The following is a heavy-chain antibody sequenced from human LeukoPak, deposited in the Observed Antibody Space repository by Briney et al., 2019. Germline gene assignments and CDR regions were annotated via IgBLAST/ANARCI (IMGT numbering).Heavy chain of an antibody. CDR1: GYSISSGYY. Sequence: PSETLSLTCAVSGYSISSGYYWGWIRQPPGKGLEWIRSIYHSGSTYYNPSLKSRVTISVDTSKNQFSLKLSSVTAADTAVYYCARRDSSGCNDYWGQGTLVTVSS. D-gene: IGHD6-19*01. V-gene: IGHV4-38-2*01. CDR2: IYHSGST. J-gene: IGHJ4*02. CDR3: ARRDSSGCNDY.